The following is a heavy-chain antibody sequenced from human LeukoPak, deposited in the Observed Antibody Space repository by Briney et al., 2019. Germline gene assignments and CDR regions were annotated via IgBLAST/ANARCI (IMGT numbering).Heavy chain of an antibody. V-gene: IGHV3-20*01. CDR1: GFTFDDYG. CDR3: ARDPGRYDSSGYDNWFDP. CDR2: INWNGGST. J-gene: IGHJ5*02. D-gene: IGHD3-22*01. Sequence: GGSLRLSCAASGFTFDDYGMSWVRQAPGKGLEWVSGINWNGGSTGYADSVKGRFTISRDNAKNSLYLQMNSLRAEDTALYHCARDPGRYDSSGYDNWFDPWGQGTLVTVSS.